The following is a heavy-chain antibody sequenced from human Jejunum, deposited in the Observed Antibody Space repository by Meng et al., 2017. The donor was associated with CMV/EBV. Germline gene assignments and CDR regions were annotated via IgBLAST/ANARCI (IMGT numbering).Heavy chain of an antibody. J-gene: IGHJ4*02. CDR3: STMGGAVGFDY. CDR2: IKSKTNDETT. V-gene: IGHV3-15*01. CDR1: GFTFSTYA. Sequence: EVQVLESGGGLVQPGXXXXFSCTASGFTFSTYAMNWVRQAPGKGPEWVGRIKSKTNDETTHYAAPVKGRFTISRDDSQKTLYLQMNSLETEDTAVYYCSTMGGAVGFDYWGQGTLVTVSS. D-gene: IGHD6-19*01.